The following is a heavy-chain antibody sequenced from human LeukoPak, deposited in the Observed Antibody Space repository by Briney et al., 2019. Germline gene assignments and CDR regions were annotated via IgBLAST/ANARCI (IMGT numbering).Heavy chain of an antibody. V-gene: IGHV5-51*01. Sequence: GESPKISCKGSGYSFTSYWIGWVRQMPGKGLEWMGIIYPGDSDTRYSPSFQGQVTISADKSISTAYLQWSSLKASDTAMYYCARLLGITMVRGVWLDYWGQGTLVTVSS. CDR2: IYPGDSDT. J-gene: IGHJ4*02. CDR1: GYSFTSYW. D-gene: IGHD3-10*01. CDR3: ARLLGITMVRGVWLDY.